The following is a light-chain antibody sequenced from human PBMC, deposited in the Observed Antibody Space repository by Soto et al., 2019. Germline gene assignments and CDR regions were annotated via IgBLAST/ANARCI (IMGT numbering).Light chain of an antibody. CDR3: QQSYSTQYT. CDR1: QSISSY. V-gene: IGKV1-39*01. Sequence: DIQMTQSPSSLSASVGDRVTNTCRASQSISSYLNWYQQKPGKAPKLLIYAASSLQSGVPSRFSGSGSGTDFTLTISSLQPEDFATYYCQQSYSTQYTFGQGTKLEIK. J-gene: IGKJ2*01. CDR2: AAS.